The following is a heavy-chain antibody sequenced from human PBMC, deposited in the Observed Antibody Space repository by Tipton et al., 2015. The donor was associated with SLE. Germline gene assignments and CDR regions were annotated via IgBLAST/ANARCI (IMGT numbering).Heavy chain of an antibody. V-gene: IGHV3-30*03. CDR2: ISYDGGNK. CDR3: ARGGFGVVIGYYFDY. D-gene: IGHD3-3*01. Sequence: RSLRLSCAASGFTFSSYGMHWVRQAPGKGLEWVAFISYDGGNKNYADSVKGRFTISRDNSKNTLYLQMNSLRAEDTAVYYCARGGFGVVIGYYFDYWGQGTLVTVSS. CDR1: GFTFSSYG. J-gene: IGHJ4*02.